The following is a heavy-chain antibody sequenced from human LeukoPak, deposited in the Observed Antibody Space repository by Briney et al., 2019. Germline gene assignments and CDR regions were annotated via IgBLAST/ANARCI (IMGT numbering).Heavy chain of an antibody. V-gene: IGHV5-51*01. CDR2: IYPGDSDT. CDR1: GSSFTSYW. J-gene: IGHJ5*02. CDR3: ARHQSIAAAGNLNWFDP. D-gene: IGHD6-13*01. Sequence: GESLQISCKGSGSSFTSYWIGWVRQMPGKGLEWMGIIYPGDSDTRYSPSFQGQVTISADKSISTAYLQWSSLKASDTAMYYCARHQSIAAAGNLNWFDPWGQGTLVTVSS.